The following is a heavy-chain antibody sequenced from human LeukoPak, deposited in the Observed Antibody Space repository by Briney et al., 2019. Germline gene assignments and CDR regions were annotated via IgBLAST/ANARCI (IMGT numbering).Heavy chain of an antibody. CDR3: ATDNSYGSGSYYT. Sequence: SETLSLTCTVSGGSISSSRYYWGWIRQPPGKGLEWIGYIYYSGNTNYNPSLKSRVTISVDTSKNQFSLKLSPVTAADTAVYYCATDNSYGSGSYYTWGQGTLVTVSS. V-gene: IGHV4-61*01. J-gene: IGHJ4*02. CDR1: GGSISSSRYY. CDR2: IYYSGNT. D-gene: IGHD3-10*01.